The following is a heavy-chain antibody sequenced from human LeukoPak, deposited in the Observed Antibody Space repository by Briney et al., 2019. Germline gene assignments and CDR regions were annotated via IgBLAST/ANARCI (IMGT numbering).Heavy chain of an antibody. D-gene: IGHD2-15*01. V-gene: IGHV3-33*01. J-gene: IGHJ4*02. Sequence: PGRSLRLSCAASGFIFNNHGMYWVRQAPGKGLEWVAVIYDDGSKEYYADSVKGRFTISRDDSKKMVYLQMDSLRAEDSAVYYCGRDLRGGYLDYWGQGTLVTVSS. CDR1: GFIFNNHG. CDR2: IYDDGSKE. CDR3: GRDLRGGYLDY.